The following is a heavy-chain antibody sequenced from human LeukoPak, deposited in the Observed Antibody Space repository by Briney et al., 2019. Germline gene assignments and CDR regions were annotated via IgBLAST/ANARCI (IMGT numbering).Heavy chain of an antibody. Sequence: GRSLRLSCAASGFTFSSCGMHWVRQAPGKGLEWVALIWYDGSNKYYADSVKGRFTISRDNSKNTVYLQMNSLRAEDTAVYYCASRRGGIVGDYWGQGTLVTVSS. CDR3: ASRRGGIVGDY. J-gene: IGHJ4*02. CDR1: GFTFSSCG. V-gene: IGHV3-33*01. D-gene: IGHD2-15*01. CDR2: IWYDGSNK.